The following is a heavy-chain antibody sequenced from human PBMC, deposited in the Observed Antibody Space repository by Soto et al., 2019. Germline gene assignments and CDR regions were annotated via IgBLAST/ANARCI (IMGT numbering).Heavy chain of an antibody. Sequence: SVKVSCKASGGTFSSYTISWVRQAPGQGLEWMGRIIPILGIANYAQKFQGRVTITAVKSTSTAYMELSSLRSEDTAVYYCARMDCSSTSCYLPWGQGTLVTVSS. D-gene: IGHD2-2*01. CDR2: IIPILGIA. CDR1: GGTFSSYT. J-gene: IGHJ5*02. CDR3: ARMDCSSTSCYLP. V-gene: IGHV1-69*02.